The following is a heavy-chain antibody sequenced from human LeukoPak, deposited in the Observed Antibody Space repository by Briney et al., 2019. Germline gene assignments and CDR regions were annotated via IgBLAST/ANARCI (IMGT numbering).Heavy chain of an antibody. CDR3: AKQLGYCSDGSCYFPY. D-gene: IGHD2-15*01. CDR2: ISGSGAST. V-gene: IGHV3-23*01. CDR1: GFTLSTNA. Sequence: GGSLRLSCLTSGFTLSTNAMSWVRQAPGKGLEWISGISGSGASTYYADSVQGRFTISRDNSKSTLCLQMNSLRAEDTAVYYCAKQLGYCSDGSCYFPYWGQGTLVTVSS. J-gene: IGHJ4*02.